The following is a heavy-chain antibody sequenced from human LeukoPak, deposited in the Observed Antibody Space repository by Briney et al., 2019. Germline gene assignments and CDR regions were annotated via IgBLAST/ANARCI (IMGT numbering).Heavy chain of an antibody. CDR2: MNPNSGNT. CDR1: GYTFTSYD. Sequence: GASVKVSCKASGYTFTSYDINWVRQATGQGLEWMGWMNPNSGNTGYAQKFQGRVTMTRNTSISTAYMELSSLRSENTAVYYCARGPPYYYDSSGYYYWGQGTLVTVSS. D-gene: IGHD3-22*01. V-gene: IGHV1-8*01. J-gene: IGHJ4*02. CDR3: ARGPPYYYDSSGYYY.